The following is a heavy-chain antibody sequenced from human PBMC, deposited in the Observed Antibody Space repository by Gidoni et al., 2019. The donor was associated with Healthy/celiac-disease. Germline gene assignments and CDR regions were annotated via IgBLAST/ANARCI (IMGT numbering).Heavy chain of an antibody. Sequence: WVSGISWNSGSIGYADSVKGRFTISRDNAKNSLYLQMNSLRAEDTALYYCAKDTAAVAGTGPIDYWGQGTLVTVSS. J-gene: IGHJ4*02. CDR3: AKDTAAVAGTGPIDY. V-gene: IGHV3-9*01. CDR2: ISWNSGSI. D-gene: IGHD6-19*01.